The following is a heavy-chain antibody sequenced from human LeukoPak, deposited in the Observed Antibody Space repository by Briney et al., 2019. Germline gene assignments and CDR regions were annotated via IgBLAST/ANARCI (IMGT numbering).Heavy chain of an antibody. CDR1: GYTFTGYY. Sequence: ASVKVSCKASGYTFTGYYMHWVRQAPGQGLEWMGWINPNSGGTNYAQKFQGRVTMTRDTSISTAYMELSRLRSDDTAVYYCARVGSLIWFGESHYFDYWGQGTLVTVSS. V-gene: IGHV1-2*02. CDR3: ARVGSLIWFGESHYFDY. D-gene: IGHD3-10*01. J-gene: IGHJ4*02. CDR2: INPNSGGT.